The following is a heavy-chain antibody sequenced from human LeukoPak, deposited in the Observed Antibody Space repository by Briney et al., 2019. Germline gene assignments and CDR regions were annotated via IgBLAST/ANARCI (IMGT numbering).Heavy chain of an antibody. CDR1: GFTFSSYG. J-gene: IGHJ5*02. CDR3: ARDSYYDSSGYYSPMGWFDP. Sequence: PGGSLRLSCAASGFTFSSYGMHWVRQAPGEGLEWVAVIWYDGSNKYYADSVKGRFTISRDNSKNTLYLQMNSLRAEDTAVYYCARDSYYDSSGYYSPMGWFDPWGQGTLVTVSS. D-gene: IGHD3-22*01. V-gene: IGHV3-33*01. CDR2: IWYDGSNK.